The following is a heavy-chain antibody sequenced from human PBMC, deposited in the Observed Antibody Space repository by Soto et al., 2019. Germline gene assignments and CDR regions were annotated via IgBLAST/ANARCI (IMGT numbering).Heavy chain of an antibody. CDR1: GFTFSSYA. J-gene: IGHJ5*02. D-gene: IGHD5-18*01. CDR3: AKDVSAMGVGWFDP. Sequence: EVQMLESGGGLVKAGGSLRLSCADSGFTFSSYAMNWVRQAPGKGLEWVSSISASGGSTNYADSVKGRFTISRDNSKNTLYLQMNSLRAEDTAVYYCAKDVSAMGVGWFDPSGQGALVTVSS. V-gene: IGHV3-23*01. CDR2: ISASGGST.